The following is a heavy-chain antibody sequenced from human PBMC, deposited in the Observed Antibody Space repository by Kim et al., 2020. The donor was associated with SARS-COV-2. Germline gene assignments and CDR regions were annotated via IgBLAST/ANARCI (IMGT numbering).Heavy chain of an antibody. Sequence: KGRFTIARDKSKNTLYLQMNSLRAEDTAVYYCAKDHTGYYYDSSGYYYDHWGQGTLVTVSS. V-gene: IGHV3-23*01. D-gene: IGHD3-22*01. CDR3: AKDHTGYYYDSSGYYYDH. J-gene: IGHJ4*02.